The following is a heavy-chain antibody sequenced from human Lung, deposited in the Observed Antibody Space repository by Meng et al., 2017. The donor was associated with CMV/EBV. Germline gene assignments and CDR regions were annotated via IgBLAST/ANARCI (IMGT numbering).Heavy chain of an antibody. Sequence: GGSXRLXCAASGFSFSSYWMHWVRQAPGKGLEWVSNIKQDGSETYYMDSVNGRFTISRDNAENSLYLQMNSLRGEDTAVYFCARGLTWPWKQQWFDFWGQGTLVTVSS. V-gene: IGHV3-7*01. CDR2: IKQDGSET. D-gene: IGHD5-18*01. J-gene: IGHJ4*02. CDR1: GFSFSSYW. CDR3: ARGLTWPWKQQWFDF.